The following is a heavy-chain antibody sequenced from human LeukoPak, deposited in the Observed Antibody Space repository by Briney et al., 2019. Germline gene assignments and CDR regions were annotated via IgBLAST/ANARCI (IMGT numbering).Heavy chain of an antibody. CDR2: IYYSGST. V-gene: IGHV4-39*01. J-gene: IGHJ4*02. D-gene: IGHD6-6*01. CDR3: ARLDIAARRYFDY. Sequence: PSETLSLTCTVSGGSISSSSYYWGWIRQPPGKGLEWIGSIYYSGSTYYNPSLKSRVTISVDTSKNQFSLKLCSVTAADTAVYYCARLDIAARRYFDYWGQGTLVTVSS. CDR1: GGSISSSSYY.